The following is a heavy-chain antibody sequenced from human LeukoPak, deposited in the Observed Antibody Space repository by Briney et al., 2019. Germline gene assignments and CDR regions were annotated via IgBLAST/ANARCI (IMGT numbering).Heavy chain of an antibody. D-gene: IGHD2-2*02. CDR3: ARDIVVVPAAIQDYYYYYGMDV. CDR1: GFTFSSYW. Sequence: PGGSLRLSCAASGFTFSSYWMSWVRQAPGKGLEWVANIKQDGSEKYYVDSVKGRFTISRDNAKNSLYLQMNSLRAEDTAVYYCARDIVVVPAAIQDYYYYYGMDVWGQGTTVTVS. CDR2: IKQDGSEK. J-gene: IGHJ6*02. V-gene: IGHV3-7*01.